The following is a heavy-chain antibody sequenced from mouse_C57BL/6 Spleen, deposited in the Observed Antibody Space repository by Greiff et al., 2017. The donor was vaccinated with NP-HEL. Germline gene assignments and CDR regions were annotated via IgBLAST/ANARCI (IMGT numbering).Heavy chain of an antibody. D-gene: IGHD1-1*01. CDR3: ARGGYYGGYFDY. J-gene: IGHJ2*01. CDR2: IYPGSGNT. Sequence: QVQLQQSGAELVRPGASVKLSCKASGYTFTDYYINWVKQRPGQGLEWIARIYPGSGNTYYNEKFKGKATLTAEKSSSTAYMQLSSLTSEDSAVYFCARGGYYGGYFDYWGQGTTLTVSS. CDR1: GYTFTDYY. V-gene: IGHV1-76*01.